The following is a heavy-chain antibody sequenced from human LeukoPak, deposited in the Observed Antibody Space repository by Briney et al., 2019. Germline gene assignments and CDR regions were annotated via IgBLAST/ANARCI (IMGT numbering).Heavy chain of an antibody. CDR2: IYHSGST. CDR3: ARDRSGYDYFDY. CDR1: GYSISSGYY. J-gene: IGHJ4*02. V-gene: IGHV4-38-2*02. Sequence: SETLSLTCTVSGYSISSGYYWGWIRQPPGKGLEWIGSIYHSGSTYYNPSLKSRVTISVDTSKNQFSLKLSSVTAADTAVYYCARDRSGYDYFDYWGQGTLVTVSS. D-gene: IGHD5-12*01.